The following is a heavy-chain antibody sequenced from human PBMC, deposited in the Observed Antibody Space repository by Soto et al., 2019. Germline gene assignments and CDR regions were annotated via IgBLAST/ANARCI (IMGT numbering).Heavy chain of an antibody. V-gene: IGHV4-31*03. CDR1: GGSISSGGYY. Sequence: PSETLSLTCTVSGGSISSGGYYWSWIRQHPGKGLEWIGYIYYSGSTYYNPSLKSRVTISVDTSKNQFSLKLSSVTAADTAVYYCARDLDANYYDSSGYYGFGYWGQVTLVTVSS. CDR2: IYYSGST. D-gene: IGHD3-22*01. J-gene: IGHJ4*02. CDR3: ARDLDANYYDSSGYYGFGY.